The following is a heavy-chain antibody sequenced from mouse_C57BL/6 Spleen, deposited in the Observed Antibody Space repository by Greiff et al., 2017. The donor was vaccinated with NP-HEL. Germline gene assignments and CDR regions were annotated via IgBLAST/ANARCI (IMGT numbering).Heavy chain of an antibody. J-gene: IGHJ4*01. CDR2: ISYSGST. CDR3: ARARIWDAMDY. D-gene: IGHD4-1*01. CDR1: GYSITSGYD. V-gene: IGHV3-1*01. Sequence: EVKLMESGPGMVKPSQSLSLTCTVTGYSITSGYDWHWIRHFPGNKLEWMGYISYSGSTNYNPSLKSRISITHDTSKNHFFLKLNSVTTEDTATYYCARARIWDAMDYWGQGTSVTVSS.